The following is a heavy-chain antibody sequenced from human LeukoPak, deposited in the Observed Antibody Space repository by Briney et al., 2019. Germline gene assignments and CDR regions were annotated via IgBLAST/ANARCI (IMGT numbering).Heavy chain of an antibody. D-gene: IGHD3-10*01. CDR3: ARGGITMVQGVIIRNWFDP. CDR2: INPNSGGT. J-gene: IGHJ5*02. Sequence: ASVKVSCKASGYTFTGYYMHWVRQAPGQGLEWMGWINPNSGGTNYAQKFQGRVTMTRDTSISTAYMELSRLRSDDTAVCYCARGGITMVQGVIIRNWFDPWGQGTLVTVSS. CDR1: GYTFTGYY. V-gene: IGHV1-2*02.